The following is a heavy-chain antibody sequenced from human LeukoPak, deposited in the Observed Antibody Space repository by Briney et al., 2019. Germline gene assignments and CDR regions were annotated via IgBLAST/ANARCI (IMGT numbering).Heavy chain of an antibody. J-gene: IGHJ5*02. CDR2: INHSGST. D-gene: IGHD6-13*01. Sequence: SETLSLTCAVYGGSFSGYYWSWIRQPPGKGLEWIGEINHSGSTNYNPSLKSRVTISVDTSKNQFSLKLSSVTAADTAVYYCAGGRGGSWGSFGWFDPWGQGTLVTVSS. CDR3: AGGRGGSWGSFGWFDP. CDR1: GGSFSGYY. V-gene: IGHV4-34*01.